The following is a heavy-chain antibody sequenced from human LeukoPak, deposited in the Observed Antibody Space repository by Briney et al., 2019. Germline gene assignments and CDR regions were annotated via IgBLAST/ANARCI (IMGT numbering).Heavy chain of an antibody. D-gene: IGHD6-13*01. J-gene: IGHJ6*03. Sequence: ASVKVSCKASGYTFTSYDINWVRQATGQGLEWMGWMNPNSGNTGYAQKFQGRVTIIRNTSISTAYMELSSLRSEDTAVYYCARGGAAAGTGGTSGYYYYYMDVWGKGTTVTVSS. CDR2: MNPNSGNT. CDR3: ARGGAAAGTGGTSGYYYYYMDV. CDR1: GYTFTSYD. V-gene: IGHV1-8*01.